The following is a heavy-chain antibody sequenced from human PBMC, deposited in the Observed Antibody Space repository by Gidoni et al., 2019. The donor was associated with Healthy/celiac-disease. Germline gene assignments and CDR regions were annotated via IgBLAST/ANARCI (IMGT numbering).Heavy chain of an antibody. V-gene: IGHV3-23*01. J-gene: IGHJ3*02. D-gene: IGHD6-13*01. CDR2: ISGSGGST. Sequence: EVQLLEPVGGLVQPGGSLRLSCAASGFPFSSYAMSWVRQAPGKGLEWVSAISGSGGSTYYADSVKGRFTISRDNSKNTLYLQMNSLRAEDTAVYYCAKYSSSWTRGAFDIWGQGTMVTVSS. CDR1: GFPFSSYA. CDR3: AKYSSSWTRGAFDI.